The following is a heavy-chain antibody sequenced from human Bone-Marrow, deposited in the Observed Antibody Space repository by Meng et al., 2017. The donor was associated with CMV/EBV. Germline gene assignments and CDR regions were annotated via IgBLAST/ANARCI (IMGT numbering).Heavy chain of an antibody. D-gene: IGHD2-15*01. CDR2: INPNTGVT. V-gene: IGHV1-2*02. Sequence: ASVKVSCKASGYTFTGYFIHWVRQAPGQGLEWMGWINPNTGVTNYAQRFQGRVTMTRDKSIRTAYMDLSSLTSDDTAVYYCARGGIVVVLADLFDSSLDPWGQGTLVTVSS. CDR3: ARGGIVVVLADLFDSSLDP. J-gene: IGHJ5*02. CDR1: GYTFTGYF.